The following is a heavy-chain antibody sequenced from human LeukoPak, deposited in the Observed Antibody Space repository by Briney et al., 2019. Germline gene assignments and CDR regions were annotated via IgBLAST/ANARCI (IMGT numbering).Heavy chain of an antibody. CDR1: GGSISSYY. Sequence: PSETLSLTCTASGGSISSYYWSWIRQPPGKGLEWIGYIYYSGSTNYNPSLKSRVTISVDTSKNQFSLKLSSVTAADTAVYYCARALIIAARLNWFDPWGQGTLVTVSS. CDR3: ARALIIAARLNWFDP. D-gene: IGHD6-6*01. J-gene: IGHJ5*02. CDR2: IYYSGST. V-gene: IGHV4-59*01.